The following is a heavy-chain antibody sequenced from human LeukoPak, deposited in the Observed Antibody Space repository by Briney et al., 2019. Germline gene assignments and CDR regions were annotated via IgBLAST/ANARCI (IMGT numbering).Heavy chain of an antibody. D-gene: IGHD2-15*01. J-gene: IGHJ4*02. CDR1: GFTFSNAW. V-gene: IGHV3-15*01. CDR2: IKSKTDGGTT. CDR3: TTGGVVVVVAATLADY. Sequence: PGGSLGLSCAASGFTFSNAWMSWVRQAPGKGLEWVGRIKSKTDGGTTDYAAPVKGRFTISRDDSKNTLYLQINSLKTEDTAVYYCTTGGVVVVVAATLADYWGQGTLVTVSS.